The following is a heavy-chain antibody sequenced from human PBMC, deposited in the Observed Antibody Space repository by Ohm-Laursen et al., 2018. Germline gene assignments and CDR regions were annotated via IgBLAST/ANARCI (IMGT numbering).Heavy chain of an antibody. J-gene: IGHJ5*02. V-gene: IGHV1-8*01. Sequence: ASVKVSCNASGYTFSSYDIIWVRQAPGQGPEWMGWINPNSHNKGYARKFRGRVSMTSDSSLSTAYMELYSLTSEDTATYYCARAVRYQLLSDPWGQGTLVTVSS. D-gene: IGHD4-23*01. CDR2: INPNSHNK. CDR3: ARAVRYQLLSDP. CDR1: GYTFSSYD.